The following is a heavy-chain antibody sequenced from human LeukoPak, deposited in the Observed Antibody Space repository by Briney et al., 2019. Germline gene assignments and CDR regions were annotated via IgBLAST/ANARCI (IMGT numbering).Heavy chain of an antibody. CDR1: GDSINNGGFY. D-gene: IGHD4-17*01. CDR2: INYSGRT. Sequence: KPSETLSLTCTVSGDSINNGGFYWGWIRQAPGRDLECIGTINYSGRTSYSKSLRNRVTISMDTSKNEFSLRLNSVTAADTAIYYCARQDDNDHGDPNWFDPWGQGLLVTVFS. CDR3: ARQDDNDHGDPNWFDP. V-gene: IGHV4-39*01. J-gene: IGHJ5*02.